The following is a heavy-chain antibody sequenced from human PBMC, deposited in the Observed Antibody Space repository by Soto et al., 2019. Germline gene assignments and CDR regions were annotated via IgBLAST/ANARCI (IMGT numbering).Heavy chain of an antibody. D-gene: IGHD6-6*01. J-gene: IGHJ6*03. CDR3: ARTLAARPPYYYYYMDV. V-gene: IGHV1-8*01. Sequence: ASVKVSCKASGYTFTSYDINWVRQATGQGLEWMGWMNPNSGNTGYAQKFQGRVTMTRNTSISTAYMELSSLRSEDTAVYYCARTLAARPPYYYYYMDVWGKGTTVTVSS. CDR2: MNPNSGNT. CDR1: GYTFTSYD.